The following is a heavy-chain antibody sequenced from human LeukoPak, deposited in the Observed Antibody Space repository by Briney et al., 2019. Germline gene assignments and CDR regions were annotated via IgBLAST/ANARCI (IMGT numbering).Heavy chain of an antibody. D-gene: IGHD3-16*02. V-gene: IGHV3-15*01. CDR1: GFPFSNAW. CDR2: IKCKTDGGTT. CDR3: TTALYYISYYYYMDV. J-gene: IGHJ6*03. Sequence: GGSLRLSCAASGFPFSNAWMSWVRQAPGKGLEWVGRIKCKTDGGTTDYAAPVKGRFTISRDDSKNTLYPQMNSLKTEDTAVYYCTTALYYISYYYYMDVWGKGTTVTISS.